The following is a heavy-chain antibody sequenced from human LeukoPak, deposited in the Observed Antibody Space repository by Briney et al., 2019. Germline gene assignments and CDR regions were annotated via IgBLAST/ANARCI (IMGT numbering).Heavy chain of an antibody. Sequence: GGSLRLSCAASGFTFSSSAMSWVRQAPGKGLEWVSAISNNGGYTYYADSVKGRFTISRDKSKNTLYLQMNSLRAEDTAVYYCARDRDTAMGLWGQGTLVTVSS. CDR2: ISNNGGYT. D-gene: IGHD5-18*01. CDR1: GFTFSSSA. V-gene: IGHV3-23*01. CDR3: ARDRDTAMGL. J-gene: IGHJ4*02.